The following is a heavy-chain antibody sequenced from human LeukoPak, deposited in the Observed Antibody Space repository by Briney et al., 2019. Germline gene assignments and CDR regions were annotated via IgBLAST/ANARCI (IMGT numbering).Heavy chain of an antibody. CDR1: GFTFTSFA. CDR2: ISYDGSNK. CDR3: ARHKFSSGWGGLDV. V-gene: IGHV3-30-3*01. Sequence: PGGSLRLSCAASGFTFTSFAMHWVRQAPGKGLEWVAVISYDGSNKNYADSVKGRFTISRDNAKNSLSLQMNSLRAEDTALYYCARHKFSSGWGGLDVWGLGTAVIVSS. D-gene: IGHD6-19*01. J-gene: IGHJ6*02.